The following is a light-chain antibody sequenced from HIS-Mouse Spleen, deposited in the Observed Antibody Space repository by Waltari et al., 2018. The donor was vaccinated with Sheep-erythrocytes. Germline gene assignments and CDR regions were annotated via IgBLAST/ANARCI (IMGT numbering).Light chain of an antibody. CDR1: SSDVGSYNL. CDR2: EGS. J-gene: IGLJ3*02. V-gene: IGLV2-23*01. CDR3: CSYAGSSTPWV. Sequence: QSALTQPASVSGSPGQSITISSPGTSSDVGSYNLFPWYQQHPGKAPKLMIYEGSKRPSGVSNRFSGSKSGNTASLTISGLQAEDEADYYCCSYAGSSTPWVFGGGTKLTVL.